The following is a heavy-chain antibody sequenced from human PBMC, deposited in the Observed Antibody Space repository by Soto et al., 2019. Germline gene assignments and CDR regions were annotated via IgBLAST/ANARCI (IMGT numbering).Heavy chain of an antibody. CDR2: INPNSGGT. V-gene: IGHV1-2*04. CDR3: ASSRYRYGYTHCYYGMDV. J-gene: IGHJ6*02. CDR1: GYTFTGYY. Sequence: QVQLVQSGAEVKKPGASVKVSCKASGYTFTGYYMHWVRQAPGQGLEWMGWINPNSGGTNYAQKFQGWVTMTRHTAISTAYLELSRLRSDDTAVYYCASSRYRYGYTHCYYGMDVWGQGTTVTVSS. D-gene: IGHD5-18*01.